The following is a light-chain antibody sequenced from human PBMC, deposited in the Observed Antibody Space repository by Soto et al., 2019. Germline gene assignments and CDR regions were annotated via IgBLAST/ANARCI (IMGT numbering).Light chain of an antibody. J-gene: IGLJ1*01. Sequence: QSALTQPASVSGSPGQSITISCTGTSSDVGGYNYVSWYQQHPGKVPKVMIYEVNNRPSGVSNRFSGSKSGNTASLTISGLQAEDEADYYCISYTYNYTYIFGTGTKLTVL. V-gene: IGLV2-14*01. CDR3: ISYTYNYTYI. CDR1: SSDVGGYNY. CDR2: EVN.